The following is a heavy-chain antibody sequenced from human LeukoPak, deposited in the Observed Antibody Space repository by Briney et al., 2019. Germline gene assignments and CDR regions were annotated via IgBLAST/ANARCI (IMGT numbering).Heavy chain of an antibody. Sequence: GASVKVSCKASGGTFSSYAISWVRQAPGQGLEWMGGIIPIFGTANYAQKFQGRVTITADESTSTAYMELSSLRSEDTAVYYCARSAISDIVVVPAAIAWFDPWGQGTLVTVSS. CDR3: ARSAISDIVVVPAAIAWFDP. V-gene: IGHV1-69*13. CDR2: IIPIFGTA. J-gene: IGHJ5*02. D-gene: IGHD2-2*01. CDR1: GGTFSSYA.